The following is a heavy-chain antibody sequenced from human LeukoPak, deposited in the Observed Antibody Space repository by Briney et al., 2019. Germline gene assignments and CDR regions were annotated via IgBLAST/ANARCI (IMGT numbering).Heavy chain of an antibody. CDR1: GNTLSNYG. V-gene: IGHV3-23*01. CDR3: ARRGVVIRVILVGFHKEAYYFDS. CDR2: ISDSGGRT. J-gene: IGHJ4*02. D-gene: IGHD2/OR15-2a*01. Sequence: GGSLRLSCTASGNTLSNYGMSWVRQAPGKGLEWVAGISDSGGRTNYADSVKGRFTISRDNPKNTLYLQMNSLRAEDTAVYFCARRGVVIRVILVGFHKEAYYFDSWGQGALVTVSS.